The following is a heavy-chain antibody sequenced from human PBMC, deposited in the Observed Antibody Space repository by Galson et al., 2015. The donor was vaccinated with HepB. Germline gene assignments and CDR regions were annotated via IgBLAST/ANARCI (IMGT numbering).Heavy chain of an antibody. J-gene: IGHJ4*02. V-gene: IGHV3-23*01. CDR3: AKVRRSGYYFDY. Sequence: SLRLSCAASGFTFSSYAMSWVRQAPGKGLEWVSAISGSGGSTYYADSVKGRFTISRDNSKNTLYLQMNSLRAEDTAVYYCAKVRRSGYYFDYWGQGTLVTVSS. CDR1: GFTFSSYA. CDR2: ISGSGGST. D-gene: IGHD3-10*01.